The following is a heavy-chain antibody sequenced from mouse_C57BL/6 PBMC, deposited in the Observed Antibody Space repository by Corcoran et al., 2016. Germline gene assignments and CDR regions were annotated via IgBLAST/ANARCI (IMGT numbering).Heavy chain of an antibody. CDR3: ATGRGRGFAY. CDR1: GYTFTSYW. J-gene: IGHJ3*01. D-gene: IGHD3-3*01. Sequence: QVQLQQPGTELVKPGASVKLSCKASGYTFTSYWMHWVKQRPGKGLEWIGQIYPGDGDTNYNGKFKGKATLTADKSSSTAYMQLSSLTSEDSAVYFCATGRGRGFAYWGQGTLVTVSA. CDR2: IYPGDGDT. V-gene: IGHV1-80*01.